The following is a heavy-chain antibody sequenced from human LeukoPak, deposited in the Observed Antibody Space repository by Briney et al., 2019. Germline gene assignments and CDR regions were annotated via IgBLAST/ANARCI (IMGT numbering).Heavy chain of an antibody. D-gene: IGHD6-25*01. CDR3: ARGKKRSGYDY. Sequence: SETLSLTCAVYGGSFSGYYWSWICQPPGKGLEWIGEINHSGSTNYNPSLKSRVTISVDTSKNQFSLKLSSVTAADTAVYYCARGKKRSGYDYWGQGTLVTVSS. J-gene: IGHJ4*02. V-gene: IGHV4-34*01. CDR1: GGSFSGYY. CDR2: INHSGST.